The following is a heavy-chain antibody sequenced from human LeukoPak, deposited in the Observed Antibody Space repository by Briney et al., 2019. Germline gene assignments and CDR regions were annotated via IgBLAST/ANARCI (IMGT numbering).Heavy chain of an antibody. Sequence: GGSLRLSCAASGFTLSSYWMSWVRQAPGKGLGWVANIKQDGSEKYYVDSVKGRFTISRDNAKNSLYLQMNSLRAEDTAVYYWAWATTWDPRQFWYSDLWGRGRLVTVSS. J-gene: IGHJ2*01. CDR2: IKQDGSEK. D-gene: IGHD1-26*01. CDR1: GFTLSSYW. V-gene: IGHV3-7*04. CDR3: AWATTWDPRQFWYSDL.